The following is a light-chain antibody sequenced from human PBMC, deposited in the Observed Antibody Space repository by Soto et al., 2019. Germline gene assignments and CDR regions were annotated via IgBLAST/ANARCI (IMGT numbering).Light chain of an antibody. CDR3: HQYVRWPPGA. CDR2: DTS. V-gene: IGKV3-15*01. Sequence: EIVVTQSPATLSVSPGARVTLSCRASQSVSISLAWYQQSPGQAPRLLIYDTSTRAADIAARFSGSGSGTEFTRTSSSLQSEDSAVYDCHQYVRWPPGACGQGTTVDIK. CDR1: QSVSIS. J-gene: IGKJ1*01.